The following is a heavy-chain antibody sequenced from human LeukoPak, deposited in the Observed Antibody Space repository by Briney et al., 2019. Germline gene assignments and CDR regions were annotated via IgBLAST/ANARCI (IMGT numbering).Heavy chain of an antibody. CDR3: ARDHTVDGLVFDY. D-gene: IGHD6-19*01. CDR2: IKQDGSEK. J-gene: IGHJ4*02. Sequence: PGGSLRLSCAASGFTFSDFWMSWVRQAPGKGLEWVAGIKQDGSEKYYVDSVKGRFSIARDNAKNSLHLRMNSLRAEDTAVYYCARDHTVDGLVFDYWGQGILVTVSS. CDR1: GFTFSDFW. V-gene: IGHV3-7*01.